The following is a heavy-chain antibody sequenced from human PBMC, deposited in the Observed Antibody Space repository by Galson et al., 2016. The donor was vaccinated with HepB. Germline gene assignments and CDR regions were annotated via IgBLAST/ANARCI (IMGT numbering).Heavy chain of an antibody. J-gene: IGHJ5*02. V-gene: IGHV3-48*02. Sequence: SLRLSCAASGFTFSSYSMNWVRQAPGKGLVWVSYISSRSSAMYYADSVKGRFTISRDNAKNSLNLQMNSLRDEDTAVYYCARDGTGSRNWFDPWGQGTLVTVSS. D-gene: IGHD1-1*01. CDR1: GFTFSSYS. CDR2: ISSRSSAM. CDR3: ARDGTGSRNWFDP.